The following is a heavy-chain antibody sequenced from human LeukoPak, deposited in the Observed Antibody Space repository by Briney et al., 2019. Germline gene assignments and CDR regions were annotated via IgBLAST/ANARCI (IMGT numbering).Heavy chain of an antibody. V-gene: IGHV3-30*02. J-gene: IGHJ6*03. D-gene: IGHD3-10*01. Sequence: GGSLRLSCLASGFTFSSYGIHWVRPAPGKGLEWVAFVRYDGSNTYYADSVKGRFTISRDNSKSTLYLQMNSLRVDETAVYYCAKEFSRSLSGYFYMDVWGKGTPVTVSS. CDR3: AKEFSRSLSGYFYMDV. CDR2: VRYDGSNT. CDR1: GFTFSSYG.